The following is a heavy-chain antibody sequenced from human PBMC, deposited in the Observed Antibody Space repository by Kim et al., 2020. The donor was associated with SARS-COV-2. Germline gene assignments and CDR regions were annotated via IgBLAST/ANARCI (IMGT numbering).Heavy chain of an antibody. J-gene: IGHJ4*02. CDR2: IGYTGST. Sequence: SETLSLTCTVSGGSVRRSIYYWGWIRQSPGTGLEWIGSIGYTGSTYYNPSLKSRVTILIDTSENRFSLQVTSLTAADTAIYYCARHFDYGGSRYYPFLDCWGQGTPVSVSS. CDR1: GGSVRRSIYY. V-gene: IGHV4-39*01. CDR3: ARHFDYGGSRYYPFLDC. D-gene: IGHD3-22*01.